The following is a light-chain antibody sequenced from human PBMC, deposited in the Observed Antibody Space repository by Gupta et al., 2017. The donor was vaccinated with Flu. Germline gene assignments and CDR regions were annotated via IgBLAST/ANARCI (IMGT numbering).Light chain of an antibody. Sequence: AIQMTQSPSSLSASVGDRVTITCRASQSIRDELAWYQQRPGKAPQLLMYVASSSQRGGPPGFSGSGSGTDFTLTISSLQPEDYATYYCLQDDSYPYTFGQGTKLEIK. CDR1: QSIRDE. CDR2: VAS. J-gene: IGKJ2*01. V-gene: IGKV1-6*01. CDR3: LQDDSYPYT.